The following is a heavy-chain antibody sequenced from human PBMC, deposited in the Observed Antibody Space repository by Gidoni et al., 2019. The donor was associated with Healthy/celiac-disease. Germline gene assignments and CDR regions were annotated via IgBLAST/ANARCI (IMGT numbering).Heavy chain of an antibody. CDR3: ARDSGSYYFDY. CDR1: GGSISSYY. J-gene: IGHJ4*02. Sequence: QVQLQESGPGLVKPSETLSLTCTVSGGSISSYYWSWIRQPPGKGLEWIGYIYNSGSTNYNPSLKSRVTISVDTSKNQISLKLSSVTAADTAVYYCARDSGSYYFDYWGQGTLVTVSS. CDR2: IYNSGST. V-gene: IGHV4-59*01. D-gene: IGHD1-26*01.